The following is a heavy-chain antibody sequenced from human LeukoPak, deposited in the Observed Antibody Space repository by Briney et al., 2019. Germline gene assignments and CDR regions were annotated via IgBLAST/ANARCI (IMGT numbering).Heavy chain of an antibody. J-gene: IGHJ3*02. CDR2: IYTSGST. CDR1: GGSISSSSYY. Sequence: SETLSLTCTVSGGSISSSSYYWGWIRQPPGKGLEWIGRIYTSGSTNYNPSLKSRVTISVDTSKNQFSLKLSSVTAADTAVYYCARENLRFLEWTDAFDIWGQGTMVTVSS. V-gene: IGHV4-39*07. CDR3: ARENLRFLEWTDAFDI. D-gene: IGHD3-3*01.